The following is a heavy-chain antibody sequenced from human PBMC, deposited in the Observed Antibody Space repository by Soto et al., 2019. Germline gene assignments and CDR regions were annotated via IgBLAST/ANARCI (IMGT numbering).Heavy chain of an antibody. D-gene: IGHD1-20*01. CDR3: AKDQVNWNDGAYYYYYYGMDV. CDR1: GFTFSSYG. Sequence: GGSLRLSCAASGFTFSSYGMHWVRQAPGKGLEWVAVISYDGSNKYYADSVKGRFTISRDNSKNTLYLQMNSLRAEDTAVYYYAKDQVNWNDGAYYYYYYGMDVWGQGTTVTVSS. J-gene: IGHJ6*02. V-gene: IGHV3-30*18. CDR2: ISYDGSNK.